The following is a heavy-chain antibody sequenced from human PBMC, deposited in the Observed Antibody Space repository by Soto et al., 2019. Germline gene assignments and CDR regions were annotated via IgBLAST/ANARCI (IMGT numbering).Heavy chain of an antibody. V-gene: IGHV3-23*01. CDR1: GFTFSSYA. D-gene: IGHD6-6*01. J-gene: IGHJ5*02. CDR3: AKESSVSPSYNWFDP. Sequence: GGSLRLSCAASGFTFSSYATSWVRQAPGKGLEWVSAISGSGGSTYYADSVKGRFTISRDNSKNTLYLQMNSLRAEDTAVYYCAKESSVSPSYNWFDPWGQGTLVTVSS. CDR2: ISGSGGST.